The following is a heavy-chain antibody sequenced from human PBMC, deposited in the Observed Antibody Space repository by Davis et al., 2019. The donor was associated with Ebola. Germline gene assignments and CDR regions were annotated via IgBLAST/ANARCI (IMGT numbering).Heavy chain of an antibody. CDR3: ARVETDFWSLDWFDP. D-gene: IGHD3-3*01. Sequence: SETLSLTCAVYGGSFSGYYWSWIRQPPGKGLEWIGEINHSGSTNYNPSLKSRVTISVDTSKNQFSLKLSSVTAADTAVYYCARVETDFWSLDWFDPWGQGTLVTVSP. V-gene: IGHV4-34*01. J-gene: IGHJ5*02. CDR2: INHSGST. CDR1: GGSFSGYY.